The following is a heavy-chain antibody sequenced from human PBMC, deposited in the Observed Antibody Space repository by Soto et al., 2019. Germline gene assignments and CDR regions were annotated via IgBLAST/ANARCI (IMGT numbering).Heavy chain of an antibody. J-gene: IGHJ3*02. Sequence: QVQLQESGPGLVKPSETLSLTCTVSGGSIRSYYWSWIRQPPGKGLEWIGYIYYSGSTNYNPSLKSRVTISVDMSKNQFSLKLSSVTAADTAVYYCARRYGSAFDIWGQGTMVTVSS. CDR2: IYYSGST. V-gene: IGHV4-59*01. CDR1: GGSIRSYY. CDR3: ARRYGSAFDI. D-gene: IGHD3-10*01.